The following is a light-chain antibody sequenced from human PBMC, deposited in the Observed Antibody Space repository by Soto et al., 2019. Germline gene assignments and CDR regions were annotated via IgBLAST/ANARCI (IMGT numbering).Light chain of an antibody. CDR2: SSC. V-gene: IGKV1-39*01. CDR3: QQSYNTPYT. J-gene: IGKJ2*01. CDR1: QRVTTY. Sequence: IHMTQSPSSLSASVGDRVTITCRASQRVTTYLNWYQQKPGEAPKLLIYSSCNLQRGVPSRFTGSGSGTDFTLTITSLQPEDFATYYCQQSYNTPYTFGEGTKLEIK.